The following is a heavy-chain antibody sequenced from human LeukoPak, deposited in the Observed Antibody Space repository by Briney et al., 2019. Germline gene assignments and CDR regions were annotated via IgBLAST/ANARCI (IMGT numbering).Heavy chain of an antibody. J-gene: IGHJ4*02. CDR1: GFTFSSYA. Sequence: QSGGSLRLPCSVSGFTFSSYAMHWVRQAPGKGLEYVSVIRSDGVDVYYTDSVKGRFTISRDNSKNTLYLQMSSLRPEDTAVYYCVKDLLQVTMKKLDHWGQGTLVTVSS. V-gene: IGHV3-64D*06. CDR3: VKDLLQVTMKKLDH. D-gene: IGHD4-11*01. CDR2: IRSDGVDV.